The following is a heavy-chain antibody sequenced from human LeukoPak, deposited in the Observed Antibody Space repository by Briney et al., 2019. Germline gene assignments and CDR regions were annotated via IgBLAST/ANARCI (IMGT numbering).Heavy chain of an antibody. V-gene: IGHV3-23*01. J-gene: IGHJ4*02. CDR2: ISGTGGNT. Sequence: PGGSLRLSCAASGFTFSSYAMSWVRQAPGKGLEWVSSISGTGGNTYYADSVKGRFTISRDNSKNTLYLQMNSLRAEDTAVYYCARGGVSTSSFLKYYFDNWGQGTLVTVSS. CDR1: GFTFSSYA. D-gene: IGHD2-2*01. CDR3: ARGGVSTSSFLKYYFDN.